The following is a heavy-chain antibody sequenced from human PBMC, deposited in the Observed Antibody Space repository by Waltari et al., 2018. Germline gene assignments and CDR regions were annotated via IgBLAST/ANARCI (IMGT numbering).Heavy chain of an antibody. V-gene: IGHV3-74*01. D-gene: IGHD4-17*01. CDR3: ARGARRTTVTTGWWYFDL. CDR2: SNSDGSST. Sequence: ESGGGLVQPGGSLRLSCAASGFTYSMYWMHWVRQAPGKGLVWVSRSNSDGSSTSYADSVKGRFTISKDNAKNTVYLQMNSLRAEDTAIYYCARGARRTTVTTGWWYFDLWGRGTLVTVSS. J-gene: IGHJ2*01. CDR1: GFTYSMYW.